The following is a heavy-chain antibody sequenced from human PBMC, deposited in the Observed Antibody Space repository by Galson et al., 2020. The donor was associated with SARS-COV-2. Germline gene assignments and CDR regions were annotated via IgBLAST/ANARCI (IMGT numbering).Heavy chain of an antibody. J-gene: IGHJ4*02. Sequence: WGSLTLSCAASGFSFSDYAMHWVRQAPGKGLQYVSALSSTGGTSFYADSVSGRFTMSRDNSKNTFYLQMTGLRVEDTALYYCLAYSSTRHNYWGQGTLVTVSS. V-gene: IGHV3-64D*09. CDR3: LAYSSTRHNY. CDR2: LSSTGGTS. CDR1: GFSFSDYA. D-gene: IGHD6-19*01.